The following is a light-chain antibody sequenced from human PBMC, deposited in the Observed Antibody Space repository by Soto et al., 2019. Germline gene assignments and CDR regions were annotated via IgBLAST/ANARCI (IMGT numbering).Light chain of an antibody. J-gene: IGKJ4*01. CDR2: GAS. V-gene: IGKV3-20*01. CDR3: PQYGSSPPLT. CDR1: QTVSSSY. Sequence: EIVLTQSPGTLSLSPGERATLSCSASQTVSSSYLAWYQHKPGQAPRLLIYGASSRATGIPDRFSGSGSGTDFTLTISRLEPEDFAVYYCPQYGSSPPLTFGGGTKVEIK.